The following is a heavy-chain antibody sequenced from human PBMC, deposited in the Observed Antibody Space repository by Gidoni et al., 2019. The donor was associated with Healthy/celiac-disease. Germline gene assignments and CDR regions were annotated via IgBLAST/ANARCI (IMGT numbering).Heavy chain of an antibody. D-gene: IGHD6-13*01. CDR3: ARSARIAAPYYFDY. V-gene: IGHV4-61*02. CDR2: IYTSGST. J-gene: IGHJ4*02. Sequence: QVQLQESGPGLVKPSQTLSLTCTVSGGSISSGSYYWSWIRQPAGKGLEWIGRIYTSGSTNYNPSLKSRVTISVDTSKNQFSLKLSSVTAADTAVYYCARSARIAAPYYFDYWGQGTLVTVSS. CDR1: GGSISSGSYY.